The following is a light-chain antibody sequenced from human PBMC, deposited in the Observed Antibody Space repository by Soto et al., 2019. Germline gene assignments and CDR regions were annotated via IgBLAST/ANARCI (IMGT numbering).Light chain of an antibody. V-gene: IGKV3-20*01. CDR2: GAS. J-gene: IGKJ1*01. CDR1: QSVPANY. Sequence: EIVLTQSPGTLSLSPGERVTLSCGASQSVPANYLSWYQQTPGQAPRLLIYGASNRATGIPDRFSGGGAGTDFTLTVSRLEPEDFAEYYCLQYETPWWTFGQGARVEIK. CDR3: LQYETPWWT.